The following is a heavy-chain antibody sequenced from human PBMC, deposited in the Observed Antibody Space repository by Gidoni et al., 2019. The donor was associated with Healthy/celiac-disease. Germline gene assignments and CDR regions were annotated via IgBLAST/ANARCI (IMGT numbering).Heavy chain of an antibody. J-gene: IGHJ5*01. CDR1: GYTFTGYY. Sequence: QVQLVQSGAEVKKPGASVKGAGKASGYTFTGYYMHWVRQTPGQGLEWIGWINPNSGGTNYDQKFKGRVTMNRDTSISTADMELSRLRSDDTAVYYCAISIFGVVSWFDSWGQGTLVTVSS. CDR2: INPNSGGT. D-gene: IGHD3-3*01. CDR3: AISIFGVVSWFDS. V-gene: IGHV1-2*02.